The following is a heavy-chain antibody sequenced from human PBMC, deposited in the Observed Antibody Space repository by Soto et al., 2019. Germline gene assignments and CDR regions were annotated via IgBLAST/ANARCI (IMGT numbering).Heavy chain of an antibody. V-gene: IGHV1-2*04. Sequence: QLHLVQSGAEVKKPGASVKVSCKASGYTFTGYYIHWVRQAPGQGLEWMGWINTNSGGANIAQKFQGWVTMTRDTSISTTYMELSRLRSNETAVYYCARDYYDGSASDGLENWGQGTMVAVAS. D-gene: IGHD3-16*01. J-gene: IGHJ3*01. CDR2: INTNSGGA. CDR1: GYTFTGYY. CDR3: ARDYYDGSASDGLEN.